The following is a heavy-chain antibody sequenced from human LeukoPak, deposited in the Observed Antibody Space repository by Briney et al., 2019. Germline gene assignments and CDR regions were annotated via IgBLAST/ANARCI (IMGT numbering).Heavy chain of an antibody. CDR1: GFAFSGSS. Sequence: PGGSLRLSCAPSGFAFSGSSLHWVRQAYGKGLEWVGRIRGKANAYATAYSPSVEGRFTMTRDDSKNTAYLQMNSLKTEDTAIYFCTHSLVVAGQRSYYYYMDVWGKGIAVIVSS. CDR2: IRGKANAYAT. J-gene: IGHJ6*03. CDR3: THSLVVAGQRSYYYYMDV. V-gene: IGHV3-73*01. D-gene: IGHD6-19*01.